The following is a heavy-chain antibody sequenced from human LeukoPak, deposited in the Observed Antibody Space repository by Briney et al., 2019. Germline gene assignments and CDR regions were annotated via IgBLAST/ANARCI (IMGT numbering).Heavy chain of an antibody. J-gene: IGHJ4*02. CDR2: INPNSGGT. CDR3: ARAGESSPFGGHY. Sequence: RASVKVSCTASGYTFTGYFMHWVRQAPGQGLEWMGWINPNSGGTNSAKNLQGRVTMTRDTSISTAYMELSRLTYDDTAVYYCARAGESSPFGGHYWGQGTLVTVSS. CDR1: GYTFTGYF. V-gene: IGHV1-2*02. D-gene: IGHD3-16*01.